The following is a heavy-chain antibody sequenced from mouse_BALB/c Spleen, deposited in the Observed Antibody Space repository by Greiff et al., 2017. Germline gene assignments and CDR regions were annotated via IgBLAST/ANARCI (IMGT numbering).Heavy chain of an antibody. J-gene: IGHJ1*01. CDR2: ISSGSSTI. Sequence: DVQLVESGGGLVQPGGSRKLSCAASGFTFSSFGMHWVRQAPEKGLEWVAYISSGSSTIYYADTVKCRFTISRDNPKNTLFLQMTSLSSEDTAMYYCARDWYFDVWGAGTTVTVSS. CDR3: ARDWYFDV. V-gene: IGHV5-17*02. CDR1: GFTFSSFG.